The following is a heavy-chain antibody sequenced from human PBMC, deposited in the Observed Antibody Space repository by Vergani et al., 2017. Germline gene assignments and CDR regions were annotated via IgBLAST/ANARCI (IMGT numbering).Heavy chain of an antibody. J-gene: IGHJ6*02. CDR2: ISGSGGST. V-gene: IGHV3-23*01. CDR3: AKAKPRNSGYDYLYYYHAMDV. CDR1: GFTFNHYA. D-gene: IGHD5-12*01. Sequence: EVQLLESVGDLVQPGGSLRLSCAASGFTFNHYAMNWVRQAPGKGLEWVSGISGSGGSTYYAGSVKGRFTISRDSYKNTLYLQMNSLSAGDTAVYYCAKAKPRNSGYDYLYYYHAMDVWGQGTTVTVSS.